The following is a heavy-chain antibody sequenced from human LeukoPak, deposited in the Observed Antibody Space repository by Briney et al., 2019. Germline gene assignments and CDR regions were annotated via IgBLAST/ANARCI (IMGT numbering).Heavy chain of an antibody. V-gene: IGHV3-23*01. CDR1: AFTFSSNA. CDR3: ARGSRYTDYEAYFGY. CDR2: VSGSDDST. Sequence: GGSLRLSCAASAFTFSSNAMGWVRRAPGKGLEWVSAVSGSDDSTHYADSVKGRFTISRDNSENTLYLQMNSLRAEDTAVYYCARGSRYTDYEAYFGYWGQGTLVTVSS. D-gene: IGHD4-17*01. J-gene: IGHJ4*02.